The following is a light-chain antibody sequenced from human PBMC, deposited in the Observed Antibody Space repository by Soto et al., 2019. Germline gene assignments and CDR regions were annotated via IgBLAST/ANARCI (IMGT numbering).Light chain of an antibody. CDR2: GAS. V-gene: IGKV3-15*01. J-gene: IGKJ5*01. CDR1: QSVSSN. Sequence: MSQSAAAVSVSPGERATLSCRASQSVSSNLAWYQQKPGQAPRLLIYGASTRATGIPARFSGSGSGTEFTLTISSLQSEDFAVYYCQQYNNWLFTFGQGTRLEIK. CDR3: QQYNNWLFT.